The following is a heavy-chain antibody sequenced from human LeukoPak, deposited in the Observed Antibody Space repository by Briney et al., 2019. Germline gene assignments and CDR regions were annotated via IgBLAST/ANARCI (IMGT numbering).Heavy chain of an antibody. Sequence: SVKVSCKASGGTFSSYAISWVRQAPGHGLEWMGGSIPIFGTANYAQKFQGRVTIIADESTSTAYMELSSLRSEDTAVYYCVRDLQFGTTGRGWFDPWGQGTLVTVSS. CDR3: VRDLQFGTTGRGWFDP. V-gene: IGHV1-69*13. CDR1: GGTFSSYA. J-gene: IGHJ5*02. D-gene: IGHD1-1*01. CDR2: SIPIFGTA.